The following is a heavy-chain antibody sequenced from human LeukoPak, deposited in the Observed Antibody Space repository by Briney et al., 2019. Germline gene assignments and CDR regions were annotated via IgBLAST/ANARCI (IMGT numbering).Heavy chain of an antibody. V-gene: IGHV3-30*18. CDR3: AKAADNFDM. CDR1: GFKFSAYD. CDR2: ISYDGSNE. J-gene: IGHJ3*02. Sequence: GGSLRLSCAASGFKFSAYDIYWVRQAPGRGLEWVAVISYDGSNEHYADSVKGRFTISRDNSKNTLYLQMSSLRAEDTAMYYCAKAADNFDMWGQGTMVTVSS. D-gene: IGHD2-15*01.